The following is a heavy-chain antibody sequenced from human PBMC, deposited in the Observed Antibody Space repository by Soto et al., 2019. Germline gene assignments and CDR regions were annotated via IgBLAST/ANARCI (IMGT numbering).Heavy chain of an antibody. CDR2: INPATGAA. CDR3: ARGGGVGVAGSAAFDM. V-gene: IGHV1-2*02. CDR1: GYPVTAYY. D-gene: IGHD3-3*01. Sequence: QLHLVQSGAVVKKPGASVTVSCSASGYPVTAYYMHWVRQAPGRGLEWMGGINPATGAAKYTQTCQGRVTMPRDTATSTGCMELSGLTSEDTAVFYWARGGGVGVAGSAAFDMWGQGTLVTVSS. J-gene: IGHJ3*02.